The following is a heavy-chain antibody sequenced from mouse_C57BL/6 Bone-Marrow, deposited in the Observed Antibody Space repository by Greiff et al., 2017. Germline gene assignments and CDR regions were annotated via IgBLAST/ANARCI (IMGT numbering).Heavy chain of an antibody. J-gene: IGHJ1*03. Sequence: EVQLQQSGPVLVKPGASVKMSCKASGYTFTDYYMNWVKQSHGKSLEWIGVINPYNGGTSYNQKFKGKATLTVDKSSSTAYMELNSLTSEDSAVYYCAKLSWYFDVWGTGTTVTVSS. V-gene: IGHV1-19*01. CDR3: AKLSWYFDV. CDR2: INPYNGGT. D-gene: IGHD1-1*02. CDR1: GYTFTDYY.